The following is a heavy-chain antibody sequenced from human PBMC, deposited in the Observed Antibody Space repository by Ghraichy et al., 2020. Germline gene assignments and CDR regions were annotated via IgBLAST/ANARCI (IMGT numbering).Heavy chain of an antibody. CDR1: GFTVSSDF. CDR2: IYTGGGT. Sequence: GGSLRLSCAASGFTVSSDFMTWVRQAPGKGLEWVSIIYTGGGTYYADSVKGRFTISRDNSKNTMYLQMNSLRADDTAVYYCATRGEWGQGTLVTVSS. V-gene: IGHV3-53*01. J-gene: IGHJ4*02. D-gene: IGHD3-10*01. CDR3: ATRGE.